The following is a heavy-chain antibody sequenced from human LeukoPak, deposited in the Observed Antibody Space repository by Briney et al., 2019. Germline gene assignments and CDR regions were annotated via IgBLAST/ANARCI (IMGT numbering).Heavy chain of an antibody. J-gene: IGHJ4*02. CDR1: GGSISSSSYY. V-gene: IGHV4-39*01. CDR2: IYYSGST. D-gene: IGHD3-10*01. CDR3: ARQPLWFGESSFDY. Sequence: SETLSLTCTVSGGSISSSSYYWGWIRQPPGKGLEWIGSIYYSGSTYYNPSLKSRVTISVDTSKNQFSLKLSSVTAADTAVYYCARQPLWFGESSFDYWGQGTLVTVSS.